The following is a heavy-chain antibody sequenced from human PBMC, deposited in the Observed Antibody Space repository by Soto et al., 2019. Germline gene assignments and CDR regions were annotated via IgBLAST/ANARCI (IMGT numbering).Heavy chain of an antibody. CDR2: INPSGGST. V-gene: IGHV1-46*01. CDR1: GYTFTSYY. D-gene: IGHD1-26*01. J-gene: IGHJ4*02. Sequence: GASEKVSCKASGYTFTSYYMHWVRQAPGQGLEWMGIINPSGGSTSYAQKFQGRVTMTRDTSTSTVYMELSSLRSEDTAVYYCARATYSGYFDYWGQGTLVTVSS. CDR3: ARATYSGYFDY.